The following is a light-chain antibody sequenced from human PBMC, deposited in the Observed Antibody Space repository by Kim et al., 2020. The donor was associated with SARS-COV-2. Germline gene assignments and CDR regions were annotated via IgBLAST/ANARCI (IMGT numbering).Light chain of an antibody. CDR1: QSINRY. J-gene: IGKJ1*01. CDR2: DAS. CDR3: QQRDNRS. V-gene: IGKV3-11*01. Sequence: EIVLTQSPATLSLSPGERATLSCRASQSINRYLAWYQQRPGQAPRLLIFDASHRATGIPARFSGSGSGTDFTLTISSLEPEDFAVYYCQQRDNRSFGQGTKVDIK.